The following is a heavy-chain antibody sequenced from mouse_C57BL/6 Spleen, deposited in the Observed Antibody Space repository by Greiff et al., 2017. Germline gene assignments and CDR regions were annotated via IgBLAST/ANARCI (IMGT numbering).Heavy chain of an antibody. V-gene: IGHV3-6*01. D-gene: IGHD4-1*01. CDR3: ARAWDSWFAY. Sequence: EVQLQQSGPGLVKPSQSLSLTCSVTGYSITSGYYWNWIRQFPGNKLEWMGYISYDGSNNYNPSLKNRISITRDTSKNQFFLKLNSVTTEDTATYYCARAWDSWFAYWGQGTLVTVSA. J-gene: IGHJ3*01. CDR2: ISYDGSN. CDR1: GYSITSGYY.